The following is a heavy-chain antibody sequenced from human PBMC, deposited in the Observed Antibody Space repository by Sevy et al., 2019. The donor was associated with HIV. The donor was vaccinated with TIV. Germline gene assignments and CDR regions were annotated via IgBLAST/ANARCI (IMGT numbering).Heavy chain of an antibody. D-gene: IGHD2-21*01. Sequence: ASVKVSCKASGGTFSSYAISWVRQAPGQGLEWMGGIIPIFGTANYAQKFQGIVTITADESTSTAYMELSSLRSEDTAVYYCARGGVVEIAIRRDDDAFDIWGQGTMVTVSS. CDR2: IIPIFGTA. CDR3: ARGGVVEIAIRRDDDAFDI. CDR1: GGTFSSYA. V-gene: IGHV1-69*13. J-gene: IGHJ3*02.